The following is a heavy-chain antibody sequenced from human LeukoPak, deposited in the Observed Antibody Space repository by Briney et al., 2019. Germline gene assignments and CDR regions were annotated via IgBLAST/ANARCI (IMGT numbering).Heavy chain of an antibody. J-gene: IGHJ4*02. D-gene: IGHD6-19*01. CDR3: ARGGYGGGWSSLNFDY. CDR1: GGSISSYH. CDR2: IYYNGST. V-gene: IGHV4-59*01. Sequence: PSETLSLTCTVSGGSISSYHWNWIRQAPGKGLEWVGYIYYNGSTNYNPSLKSRVTISVDTSKNQFSLKLSSVTAADTAVYYCARGGYGGGWSSLNFDYWGQGTLVTASS.